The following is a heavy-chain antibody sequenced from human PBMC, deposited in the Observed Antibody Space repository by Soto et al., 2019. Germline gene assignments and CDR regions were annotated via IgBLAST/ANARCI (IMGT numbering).Heavy chain of an antibody. J-gene: IGHJ6*02. V-gene: IGHV4-59*01. D-gene: IGHD3-3*01. CDR2: IYYSGST. CDR3: ARVYDFWSGYEYYYYYGMDV. CDR1: GGSISSYY. Sequence: QVQLQESGPGLVKPSETLSLTCTVSGGSISSYYWSWIRQPPGKGLEWIGYIYYSGSTNYNPSLKSRVPISVDTSKNQFSLKLSSVTAADTAVYYCARVYDFWSGYEYYYYYGMDVWGQGTTVTVSS.